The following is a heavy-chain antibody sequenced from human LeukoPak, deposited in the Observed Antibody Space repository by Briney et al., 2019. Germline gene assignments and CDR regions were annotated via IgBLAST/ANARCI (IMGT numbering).Heavy chain of an antibody. Sequence: PGGSLRLSCAASGFTFSSYEMNWVRQAPGKGLEWVSYISSSGGTIYYTDSVKGRFTISRDNAKNSLYLQMNSLRAEDTAVYYCARRTRADYWGQGTLVTVSS. V-gene: IGHV3-48*03. CDR1: GFTFSSYE. CDR3: ARRTRADY. D-gene: IGHD2-2*01. CDR2: ISSSGGTI. J-gene: IGHJ4*02.